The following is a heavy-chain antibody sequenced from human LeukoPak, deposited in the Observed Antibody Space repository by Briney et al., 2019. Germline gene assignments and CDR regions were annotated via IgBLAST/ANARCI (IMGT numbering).Heavy chain of an antibody. D-gene: IGHD5-12*01. CDR2: ISGSGGST. CDR1: GFTFSSYA. CDR3: AKDIPPATSD. Sequence: PGGSLRLSCAASGFTFSSYAMNWVRQAPGKGLEWVSVISGSGGSTYYADSVKGRFTIFRDNSKNTLYLQMNSLRAEDTALYYCAKDIPPATSDWGQGALVTVSS. V-gene: IGHV3-23*01. J-gene: IGHJ1*01.